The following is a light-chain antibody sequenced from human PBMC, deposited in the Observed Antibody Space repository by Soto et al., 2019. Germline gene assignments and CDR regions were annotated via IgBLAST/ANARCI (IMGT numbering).Light chain of an antibody. Sequence: QSALTQPPSASGSPGQSVAISCTGTSGDVGGNNHVCWYQQHPGKAPRLIIYEVTERPSGVPDRFSGSKSGNTASLTVSGLQAEDEADYYCSAFAGSRVFGVGTKLTVL. CDR2: EVT. J-gene: IGLJ3*02. V-gene: IGLV2-8*01. CDR1: SGDVGGNNH. CDR3: SAFAGSRV.